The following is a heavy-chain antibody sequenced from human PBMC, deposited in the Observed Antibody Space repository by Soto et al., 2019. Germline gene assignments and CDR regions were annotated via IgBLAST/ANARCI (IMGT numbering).Heavy chain of an antibody. J-gene: IGHJ5*02. CDR3: ATNTPYYYESGGYYREYNWFDP. CDR2: MSPNSGNT. D-gene: IGHD3-22*01. Sequence: GASVKVSCKASGYTFTSYDINWVRQATGQGLEWMGWMSPNSGNTGYAQKFQGRVTMTEDTSTDTAYMELSSLRSEDTAMYYCATNTPYYYESGGYYREYNWFDPWGQGTLVTVSS. CDR1: GYTFTSYD. V-gene: IGHV1-8*01.